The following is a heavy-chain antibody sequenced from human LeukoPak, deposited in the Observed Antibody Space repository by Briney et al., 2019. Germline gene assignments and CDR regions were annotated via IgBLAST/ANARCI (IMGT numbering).Heavy chain of an antibody. CDR2: ISSSSSTI. Sequence: QPGGSLRLSCAASGFTFSSYSMNWVRQAPGKGLEWVSYISSSSSTIYYADSVKGRFTISRDNAKNSLYLQMNSLRAEDTAVYYCGKDLGSSARYLDRVDYWGQGTLVTVSS. CDR1: GFTFSSYS. CDR3: GKDLGSSARYLDRVDY. V-gene: IGHV3-48*01. J-gene: IGHJ4*02. D-gene: IGHD2-2*01.